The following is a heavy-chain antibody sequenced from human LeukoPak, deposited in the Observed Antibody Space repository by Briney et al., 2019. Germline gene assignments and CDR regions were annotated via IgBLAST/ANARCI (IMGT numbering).Heavy chain of an antibody. CDR3: ASMNSGSYPY. D-gene: IGHD3-10*01. Sequence: PGGSLRLSCAASGFTVSSNYMSWVRQAPGKGLEWVSVIYSGGSTYYADSVKGRFTISRDNSKNTLYLQMNSLRAKDTAVYYCASMNSGSYPYWGQGTLVTVSS. J-gene: IGHJ4*02. CDR1: GFTVSSNY. CDR2: IYSGGST. V-gene: IGHV3-53*01.